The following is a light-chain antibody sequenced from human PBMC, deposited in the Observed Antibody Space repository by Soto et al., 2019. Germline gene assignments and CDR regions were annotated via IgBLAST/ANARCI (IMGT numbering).Light chain of an antibody. V-gene: IGKV3-15*01. CDR2: GAS. Sequence: EIVMTQSPATLSVSPGERATLSCRASQSVSSNLAWYQQKPGQAPRLLIYGASTRATGIPARFSVSGSGTEFTLTISSLQSEDFAVDYCQQYNNWPPMYTFGQGTKLEIK. CDR1: QSVSSN. CDR3: QQYNNWPPMYT. J-gene: IGKJ2*01.